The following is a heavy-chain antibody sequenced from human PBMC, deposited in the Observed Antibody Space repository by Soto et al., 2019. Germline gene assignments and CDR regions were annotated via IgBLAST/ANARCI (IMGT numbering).Heavy chain of an antibody. D-gene: IGHD3-22*01. CDR1: GGSISGEGYY. J-gene: IGHJ3*02. Sequence: PSETLSLTCTVSGGSISGEGYYWSWIRQYSGRGLEWIGYIYYSGSTNSNPSLKSRVTISVDTSKNQFSLKLSSVTAADTAVYYCASRYYYDSSGYYWNSAFDIWGQGTMVTVSS. V-gene: IGHV4-61*08. CDR3: ASRYYYDSSGYYWNSAFDI. CDR2: IYYSGST.